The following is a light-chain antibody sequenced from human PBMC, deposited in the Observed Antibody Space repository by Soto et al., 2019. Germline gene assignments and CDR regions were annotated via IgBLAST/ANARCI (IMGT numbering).Light chain of an antibody. CDR1: EGFGTS. J-gene: IGKJ4*01. CDR2: DAS. Sequence: EIVLTQSPATLSLSPGERATLSCRPSEGFGTSLAWYQQKPGQAPNLLIYDASNRATGIPARFSGSGSGTDFTLTISSLEPEDFAAYYCQQRSDWSPLTFGGGTKVEIK. CDR3: QQRSDWSPLT. V-gene: IGKV3-11*01.